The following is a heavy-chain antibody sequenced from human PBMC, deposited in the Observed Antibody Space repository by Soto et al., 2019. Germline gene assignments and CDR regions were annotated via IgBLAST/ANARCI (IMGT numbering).Heavy chain of an antibody. CDR3: ARGAAKYYFDY. CDR2: IYSGGST. D-gene: IGHD6-13*01. Sequence: EVQLVETGGGLIQPGGSLSLSCAASGFTVSSNYMTWVRQAPGKGLEWVSVIYSGGSTYYADSVKGRFTISRDNSKISRYLQMNILRAEDTAVYYCARGAAKYYFDYWGQGTLVTVSS. V-gene: IGHV3-53*02. CDR1: GFTVSSNY. J-gene: IGHJ4*02.